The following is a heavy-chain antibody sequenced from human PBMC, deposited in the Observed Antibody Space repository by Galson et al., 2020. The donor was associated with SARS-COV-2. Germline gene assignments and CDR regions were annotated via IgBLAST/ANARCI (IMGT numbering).Heavy chain of an antibody. CDR3: ARGLRPSLHDYEYFDI. D-gene: IGHD4-17*01. CDR2: ISYDGSNK. Sequence: GGSLRLSCAASGFTFSSYAMHWVRQAPGKGLEWVAVISYDGSNKNYADSVKGRFTISRDNSKNTLYLQMNSLRAEDTAVYYCARGLRPSLHDYEYFDIWGQGTMVTVSS. CDR1: GFTFSSYA. V-gene: IGHV3-30-3*01. J-gene: IGHJ3*02.